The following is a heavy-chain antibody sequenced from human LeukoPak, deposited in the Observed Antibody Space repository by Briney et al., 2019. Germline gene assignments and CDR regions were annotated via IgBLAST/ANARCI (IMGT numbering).Heavy chain of an antibody. Sequence: GGSLRLSCAASGSTFSSYAMHWVRQAPGKGLEWVAVISYDGSNKYYADSVKGRFTISRDNSKNTLYLQMNSLRAEDTAVYYCARRLRFLEWSPVFDYWGQGTLVTVSS. CDR3: ARRLRFLEWSPVFDY. V-gene: IGHV3-30*01. CDR2: ISYDGSNK. J-gene: IGHJ4*02. CDR1: GSTFSSYA. D-gene: IGHD3-3*01.